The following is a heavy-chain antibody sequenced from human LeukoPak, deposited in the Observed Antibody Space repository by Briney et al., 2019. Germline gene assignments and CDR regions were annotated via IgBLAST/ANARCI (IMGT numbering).Heavy chain of an antibody. V-gene: IGHV4-59*02. CDR2: IYYSGST. Sequence: SETLSLTCTVSGGSVSSYYWSWIRQPPGKGLEWIGYIYYSGSTNYNPSLKSRVTISVDTSKNQFSLKLSSVTAADTAVYYCARDKWGAFVTWGQGTLVTVSS. D-gene: IGHD7-27*01. J-gene: IGHJ5*02. CDR3: ARDKWGAFVT. CDR1: GGSVSSYY.